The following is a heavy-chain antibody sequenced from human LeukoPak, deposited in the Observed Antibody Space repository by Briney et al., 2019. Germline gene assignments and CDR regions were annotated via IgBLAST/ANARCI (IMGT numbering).Heavy chain of an antibody. V-gene: IGHV4-39*01. Sequence: SETLSLTCTVSGGSISSSSYYWGCIRRPRGKGLEWIGSIYYSGSTYYNPSLKSRVTISVDTSKNQFSLKLSSVTAADTAVYYCASHLGYCSGGSCFTFDYWGQGTLVTVSS. CDR3: ASHLGYCSGGSCFTFDY. D-gene: IGHD2-15*01. CDR2: IYYSGST. J-gene: IGHJ4*02. CDR1: GGSISSSSYY.